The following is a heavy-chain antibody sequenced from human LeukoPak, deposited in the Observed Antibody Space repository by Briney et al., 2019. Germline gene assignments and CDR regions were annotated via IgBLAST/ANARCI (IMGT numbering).Heavy chain of an antibody. CDR1: GFTVSSNY. Sequence: GGSLRLSCAASGFTVSSNYMSWVRQAPGKGLEWVSVIYSGGSTYYADSVKGRFTISRDNSKNTLYLQMNSLRAEDTAVYYCARADNYYYGMDVWGQGTTVTVSS. CDR2: IYSGGST. V-gene: IGHV3-53*01. CDR3: ARADNYYYGMDV. J-gene: IGHJ6*02.